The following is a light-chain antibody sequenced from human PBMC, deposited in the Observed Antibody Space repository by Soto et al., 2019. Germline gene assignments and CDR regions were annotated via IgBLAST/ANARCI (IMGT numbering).Light chain of an antibody. CDR2: DVS. V-gene: IGLV2-11*01. J-gene: IGLJ1*01. CDR3: SSCAVNATYV. CDR1: SCNVGGWSS. Sequence: QSVLTQPPSVSGSPGQSVTISCTGSSCNVGGWSSVPWYQQHPVKAPKLLLYDVSKRPSGVPDRFSGSKSGNTASLTVTGLQEDADADYFSSSCAVNATYVFGSGTKVTVL.